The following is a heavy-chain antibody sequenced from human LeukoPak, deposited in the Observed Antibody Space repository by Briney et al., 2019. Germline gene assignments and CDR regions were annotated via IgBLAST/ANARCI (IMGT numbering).Heavy chain of an antibody. CDR3: AKRGVVIRIFLVGFHKEAYYFDS. D-gene: IGHD3-10*01. CDR2: ISGSGGGT. V-gene: IGHV3-23*01. J-gene: IGHJ4*02. Sequence: GGSLRLSCAVSGITLSNYGMSWVRQAPGKGLEWVAGISGSGGGTTYVDSVKGRFTISRDNSKNTLYLQMNSLRGEDTAVYFCAKRGVVIRIFLVGFHKEAYYFDSWGQGALVTVSS. CDR1: GITLSNYG.